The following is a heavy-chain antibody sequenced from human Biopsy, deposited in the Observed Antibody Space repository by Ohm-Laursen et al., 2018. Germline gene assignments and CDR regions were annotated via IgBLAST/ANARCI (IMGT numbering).Heavy chain of an antibody. J-gene: IGHJ6*02. CDR1: GVSINGGRYY. D-gene: IGHD5-12*01. Sequence: PSQTLSLTCTVSGVSINGGRYYWNWIRHHPGKGLEWIGNIFYSANTYYNPSLKSRVTISVDTSKNQFSLKLSSVTAADTAVYYCARLGSGDYFPTFFDFWGQGTTVTVSS. CDR2: IFYSANT. V-gene: IGHV4-31*03. CDR3: ARLGSGDYFPTFFDF.